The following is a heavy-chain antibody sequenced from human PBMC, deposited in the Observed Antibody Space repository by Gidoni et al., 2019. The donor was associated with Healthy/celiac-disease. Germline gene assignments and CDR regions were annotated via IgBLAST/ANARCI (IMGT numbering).Heavy chain of an antibody. D-gene: IGHD2-15*01. CDR3: ARDLNCSGGSCYQGLWFDP. CDR1: GYTFTSYG. Sequence: QVQLVQSGAEVKKPGASVKVSCKASGYTFTSYGISWVRQAPGQGLEWMGWISAYNGNTNYAQKLQGRVTMTTDTSTSTAYMELRSLRSDDTAVYYCARDLNCSGGSCYQGLWFDPWGQGTLVTVSS. J-gene: IGHJ5*02. V-gene: IGHV1-18*01. CDR2: ISAYNGNT.